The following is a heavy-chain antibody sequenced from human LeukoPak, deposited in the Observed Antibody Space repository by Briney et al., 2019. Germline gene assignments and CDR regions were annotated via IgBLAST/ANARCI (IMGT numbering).Heavy chain of an antibody. CDR2: INPSGGST. CDR3: ARGWNIVVVTATNFDY. CDR1: GYTFTSYY. V-gene: IGHV1-46*01. Sequence: GASVKVSCKASGYTFTSYYMHWVRQAPGQGLEWMGIINPSGGSTSYAQKFQGRITMTRDTSTSTVYMELSSLRSEDTAVYYCARGWNIVVVTATNFDYWGQGTLVTVSS. J-gene: IGHJ4*02. D-gene: IGHD2-21*02.